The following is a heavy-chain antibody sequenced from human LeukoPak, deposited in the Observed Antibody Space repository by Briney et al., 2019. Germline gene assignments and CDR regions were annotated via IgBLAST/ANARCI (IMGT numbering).Heavy chain of an antibody. V-gene: IGHV3-9*01. CDR3: AKGQIPYYYYGMDV. D-gene: IGHD2-2*02. CDR1: GFTFDDYA. CDR2: ISWNSGSI. J-gene: IGHJ6*02. Sequence: GGSLRLSCAASGFTFDDYAMHWVRQAPGKGLEWASGISWNSGSIGYADSVKGRFTISRDNAKNSLYLQMNSLRAEDTALYYCAKGQIPYYYYGMDVWGQGTTVTVSS.